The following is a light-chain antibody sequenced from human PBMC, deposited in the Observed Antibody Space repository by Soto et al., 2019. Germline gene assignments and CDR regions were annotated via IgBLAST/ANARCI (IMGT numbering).Light chain of an antibody. CDR2: VAS. V-gene: IGKV3-20*01. Sequence: TVLTQSPRTLSFSPGERATLSCRASQNVSSNLLVWYQQHPVQAPRLLIYVASSRATGIPDRFSGRGSGTDFSLTIRRLDPDDVAVYYCQKYGNFWTFGQGTKVEIK. J-gene: IGKJ1*01. CDR3: QKYGNFWT. CDR1: QNVSSNL.